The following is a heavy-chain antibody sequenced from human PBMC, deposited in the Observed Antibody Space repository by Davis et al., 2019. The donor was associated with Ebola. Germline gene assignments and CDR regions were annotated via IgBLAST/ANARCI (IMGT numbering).Heavy chain of an antibody. CDR1: GGTFSSYA. D-gene: IGHD3-22*01. V-gene: IGHV1-69*13. J-gene: IGHJ3*02. Sequence: AASVKVSCKASGGTFSSYAISWVRQAPGQGLEWMGGIIPIFGTANYAQKFQGRVTITADESTSTAYMELSSLRSEDTAVYYCARDQDYYDSSGNGIGGAFDIWGQGTMVTVSS. CDR2: IIPIFGTA. CDR3: ARDQDYYDSSGNGIGGAFDI.